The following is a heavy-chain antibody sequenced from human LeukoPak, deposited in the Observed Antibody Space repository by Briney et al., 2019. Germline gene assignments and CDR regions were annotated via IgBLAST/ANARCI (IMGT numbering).Heavy chain of an antibody. CDR3: ARDYDILTGYYIRGAFDI. Sequence: ASVKVSCKASGYTFTSYGISWVRQAPGQGLEWMGWISAYNGNTNYAQKLQGRVTMTTDTSTSTAYMELRSLRSDDTAVYYCARDYDILTGYYIRGAFDIWGQGTMVTVSS. CDR1: GYTFTSYG. D-gene: IGHD3-9*01. CDR2: ISAYNGNT. V-gene: IGHV1-18*01. J-gene: IGHJ3*02.